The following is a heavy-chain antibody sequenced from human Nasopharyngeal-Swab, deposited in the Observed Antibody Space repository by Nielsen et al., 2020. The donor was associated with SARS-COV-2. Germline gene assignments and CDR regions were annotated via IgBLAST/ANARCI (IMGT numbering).Heavy chain of an antibody. Sequence: GESLKISCAASGFTFSSYAMHWVRQAPGKGLEWVAVISYDGSNKYYADSVKGRFTISRDNSKNTLYLQMNSLRAEDTAVYYCAREAAPFLGMDVWAKGPRSPSP. V-gene: IGHV3-30-3*01. J-gene: IGHJ6*02. CDR2: ISYDGSNK. CDR1: GFTFSSYA. D-gene: IGHD6-25*01. CDR3: AREAAPFLGMDV.